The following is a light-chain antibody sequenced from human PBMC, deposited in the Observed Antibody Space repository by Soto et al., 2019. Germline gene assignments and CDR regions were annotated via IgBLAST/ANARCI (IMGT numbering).Light chain of an antibody. CDR1: QTISSW. J-gene: IGKJ1*01. Sequence: DIQMTQAPSTLSGSVGDRVTITCRASQTISSWLAWYQQKPGKAPKLLIYKESTLKSGVPSRFSGSGSGTEFTLTISSLQPDAFATYYCQHYNSYSEAFGQGTKVELK. V-gene: IGKV1-5*03. CDR2: KES. CDR3: QHYNSYSEA.